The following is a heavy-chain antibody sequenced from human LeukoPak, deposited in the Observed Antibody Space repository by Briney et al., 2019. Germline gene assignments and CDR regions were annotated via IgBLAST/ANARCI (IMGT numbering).Heavy chain of an antibody. J-gene: IGHJ6*02. V-gene: IGHV3-21*01. CDR3: ARETIRGYGGRYGMDV. CDR2: ISSSSSYI. Sequence: GGSLRLSCAASGFTFSSYSMNWVRQAPGKGLEWVSSISSSSSYIYYADSVKGRFTISRDNAKNSLYLQMNSLRGEDTAVYYCARETIRGYGGRYGMDVWGQGTTVTVSS. CDR1: GFTFSSYS. D-gene: IGHD5-18*01.